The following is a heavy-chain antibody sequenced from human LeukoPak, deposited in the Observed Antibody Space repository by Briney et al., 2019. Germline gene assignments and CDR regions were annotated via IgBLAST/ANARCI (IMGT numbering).Heavy chain of an antibody. V-gene: IGHV1-18*01. CDR2: ISAYNGNT. CDR1: GYTFTTYD. Sequence: GASVKVSCKTSGYTFTTYDISWVRQAPGQGLEWMGWISAYNGNTNYAQKLQGRVTMTTDTSTSTAYMELRSLRSDDTAVYYCARAGYSYGYLGYFDYWGQGTLVTVSS. D-gene: IGHD5-18*01. J-gene: IGHJ4*02. CDR3: ARAGYSYGYLGYFDY.